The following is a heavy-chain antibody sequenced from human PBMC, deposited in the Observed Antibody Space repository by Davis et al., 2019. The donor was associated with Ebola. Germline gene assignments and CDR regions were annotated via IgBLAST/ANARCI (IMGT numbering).Heavy chain of an antibody. Sequence: GESLKISCVASGFTFGNYWMNWVRQAPGKGLEWVANIRGDGSEQSYVDSVKGRFTISRDNAKNSLYLEMNSLRAEDTAVFYCARGGYCSSTSCSAYYYGMDVWGQGTTVTVSS. CDR2: IRGDGSEQ. V-gene: IGHV3-7*01. CDR1: GFTFGNYW. D-gene: IGHD2-2*03. J-gene: IGHJ6*02. CDR3: ARGGYCSSTSCSAYYYGMDV.